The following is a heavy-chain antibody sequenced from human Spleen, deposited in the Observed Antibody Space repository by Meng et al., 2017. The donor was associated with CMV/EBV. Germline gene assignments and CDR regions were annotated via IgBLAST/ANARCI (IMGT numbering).Heavy chain of an antibody. V-gene: IGHV3-7*03. J-gene: IGHJ4*02. CDR2: IKQDGSER. CDR1: GFTFSSYW. Sequence: GGSLRLSCAASGFTFSSYWMSWVRQAPGKGLEWVANIKQDGSERYYVDSVKGRFTISRDISKNTLSLQMNSLRAEDTAIYYCARALDHDYHDYYFDLWGQGTLVTVSS. D-gene: IGHD4-17*01. CDR3: ARALDHDYHDYYFDL.